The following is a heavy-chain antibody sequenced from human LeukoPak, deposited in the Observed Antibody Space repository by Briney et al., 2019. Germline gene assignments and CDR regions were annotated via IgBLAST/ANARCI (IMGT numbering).Heavy chain of an antibody. CDR2: TSNSSSYT. J-gene: IGHJ4*02. V-gene: IGHV3-11*06. CDR1: GFTFRDYY. D-gene: IGHD3-16*02. CDR3: ARDEGYDYVCGSYRYSKDY. Sequence: GGSLRLSCAASGFTFRDYYVRWIPQAPGKGLEGVSYTSNSSSYTHYAASVKGRFTLSRGNANKSLYLQINRLRAEDTAVYYCARDEGYDYVCGSYRYSKDYWGEGTLVTVS.